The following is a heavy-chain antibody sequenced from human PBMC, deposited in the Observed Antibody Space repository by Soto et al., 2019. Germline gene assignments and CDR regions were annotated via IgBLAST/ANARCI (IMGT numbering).Heavy chain of an antibody. D-gene: IGHD3-3*01. CDR1: GFTFSSYA. CDR3: ATGGRITIFGVVIPPGAFDI. V-gene: IGHV3-64*01. J-gene: IGHJ3*02. CDR2: ISSNGGST. Sequence: GGSLRLSCAASGFTFSSYAMHWVRQAPGKGLEYVSAISSNGGSTYYANSVKGRFTISRDNSKNTLYLQMGSLRAEDMAVYYCATGGRITIFGVVIPPGAFDIWGQGTMVTVSS.